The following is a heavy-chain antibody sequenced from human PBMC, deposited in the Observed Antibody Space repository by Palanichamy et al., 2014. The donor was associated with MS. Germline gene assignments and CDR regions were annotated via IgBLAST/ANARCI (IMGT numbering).Heavy chain of an antibody. CDR1: GGSFDIYY. Sequence: QVHLQESGPGLVKPSETLSLTCLVSGGSFDIYYWSWFRQPPGKGLEWIGYVFDSGITSYNTSLQSRVTISLDTSKKQFSLNLHSVTAADMAVYYCAGFRAGGFWGQGTLVTVSS. V-gene: IGHV4-59*01. D-gene: IGHD3-10*01. J-gene: IGHJ4*02. CDR2: VFDSGIT. CDR3: AGFRAGGF.